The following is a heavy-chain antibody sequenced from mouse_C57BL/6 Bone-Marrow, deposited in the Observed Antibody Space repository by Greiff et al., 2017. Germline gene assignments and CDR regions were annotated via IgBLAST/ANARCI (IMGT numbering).Heavy chain of an antibody. J-gene: IGHJ4*01. CDR3: IRSPYYAMDY. Sequence: VQLQQSGTVLARPGASVKMSCKTSGYTFTSYWLHWVKQRPGQGLEWIGAIYPGDSDTSYNQKFKGKAKLTAVTSASTAYMELSSLTNEDSAVYYCIRSPYYAMDYWGQGTSVTVSS. V-gene: IGHV1-5*01. CDR1: GYTFTSYW. CDR2: IYPGDSDT.